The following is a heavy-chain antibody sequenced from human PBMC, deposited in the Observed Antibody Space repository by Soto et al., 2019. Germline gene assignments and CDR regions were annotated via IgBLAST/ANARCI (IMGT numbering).Heavy chain of an antibody. CDR1: GFTVSSNY. CDR3: ASWSMVRGLFDY. D-gene: IGHD3-10*01. J-gene: IGHJ4*02. Sequence: EVPLVESGGGLVQPGGSLRLSCAASGFTVSSNYMSWVRQAPGKGLEWVSVIYSGGSTYYADSVKGRFTISRDNSKNTLYLQMNSLRAEDTAVYYCASWSMVRGLFDYWGQGTLVTVSS. CDR2: IYSGGST. V-gene: IGHV3-66*01.